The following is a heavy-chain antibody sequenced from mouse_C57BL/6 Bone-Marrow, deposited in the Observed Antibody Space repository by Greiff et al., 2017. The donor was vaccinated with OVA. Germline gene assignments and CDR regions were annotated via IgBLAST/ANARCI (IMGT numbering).Heavy chain of an antibody. D-gene: IGHD1-1*01. V-gene: IGHV3-6*01. Sequence: ESGPGLVKPSQSLSLTCSVTGYSLTSGYYWNWIRQFPGNKLEWMGYISYDGSNNYNPSLKNRISITRDTSKNQFFLKLNSVTTEDTATYYCARENSTVVEDWYFDVWGTGTPVTVSS. CDR3: ARENSTVVEDWYFDV. CDR1: GYSLTSGYY. J-gene: IGHJ1*03. CDR2: ISYDGSN.